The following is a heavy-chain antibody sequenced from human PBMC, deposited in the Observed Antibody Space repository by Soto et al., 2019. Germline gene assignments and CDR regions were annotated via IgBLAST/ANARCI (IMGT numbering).Heavy chain of an antibody. CDR3: AKKRAHIVVVTAISLYFGY. V-gene: IGHV4-34*01. CDR1: GGSFSGYY. J-gene: IGHJ4*02. D-gene: IGHD2-21*02. Sequence: PSETLSLTCAVYGGSFSGYYWSWIRQPPGKGLEWIGEINHSGSTNYNPSLKSRVTISVDTSKNQLSLKLSFVTAADTAVYYCAKKRAHIVVVTAISLYFGYWGPGTLGNVSS. CDR2: INHSGST.